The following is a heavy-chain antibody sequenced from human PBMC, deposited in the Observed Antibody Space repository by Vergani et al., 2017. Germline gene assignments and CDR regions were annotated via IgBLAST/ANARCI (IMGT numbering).Heavy chain of an antibody. J-gene: IGHJ6*02. V-gene: IGHV4-4*02. D-gene: IGHD5-18*01. Sequence: QVQLQESGPGLVKPSGTLSLTCAVSGGSISSSNWWSWVRQPPGKGLEWIGEIYHSGSTNYNPSLKSRVTISVDKSKNQFSLKLVSVTAADTAVYYCARGGPGYSYGYVDYYGMDVWGQGTTVTVSS. CDR3: ARGGPGYSYGYVDYYGMDV. CDR1: GGSISSSNW. CDR2: IYHSGST.